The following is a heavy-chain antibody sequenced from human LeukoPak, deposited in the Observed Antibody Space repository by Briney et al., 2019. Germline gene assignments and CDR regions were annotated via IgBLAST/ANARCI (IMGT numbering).Heavy chain of an antibody. D-gene: IGHD1-1*01. V-gene: IGHV3-7*01. Sequence: GRSLRLSCAASGFTFSSYGMHWVRQAPGKGLEWVANIKQDGSEKYYVDSVKGRFTISRDNAKNSLFLQMNSLRAEDAAVYYCARAQSGTVDYWGQGTLVTVSS. CDR2: IKQDGSEK. J-gene: IGHJ4*02. CDR1: GFTFSSYG. CDR3: ARAQSGTVDY.